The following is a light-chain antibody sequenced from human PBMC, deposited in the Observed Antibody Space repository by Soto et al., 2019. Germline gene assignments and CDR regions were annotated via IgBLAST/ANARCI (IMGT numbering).Light chain of an antibody. V-gene: IGLV4-69*01. CDR2: LNSDGSH. CDR1: SGHSSYA. CDR3: QTWGTGIQV. J-gene: IGLJ3*02. Sequence: QPVLTQSPSASASLGASVKLTCTLSSGHSSYAISWHQQQPEKGPRYLMNLNSDGSHSKGDGIPDRFSGSSSGAERYFTISSLQSEDETDYYCQTWGTGIQVFGRGTEVTVL.